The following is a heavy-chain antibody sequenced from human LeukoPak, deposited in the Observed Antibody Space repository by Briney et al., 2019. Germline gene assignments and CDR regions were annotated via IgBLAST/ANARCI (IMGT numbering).Heavy chain of an antibody. CDR3: ARDPYYYDSSCYGFDF. J-gene: IGHJ4*02. V-gene: IGHV1-2*02. D-gene: IGHD3-22*01. CDR2: INPNSGGT. Sequence: VASVKVSCKASGYTFTGYYMHWVRQAPGQGLEWMGWINPNSGGTNYAQKFQGRVTMTRDTSISTAYMELSRLRSDDTAVYYCARDPYYYDSSCYGFDFWARGTLVTVSS. CDR1: GYTFTGYY.